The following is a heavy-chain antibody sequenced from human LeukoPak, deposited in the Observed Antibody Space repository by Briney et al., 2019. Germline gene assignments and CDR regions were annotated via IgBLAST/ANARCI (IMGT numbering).Heavy chain of an antibody. V-gene: IGHV3-23*01. CDR1: GFTFSNYA. Sequence: PGGSLRLSCAASGFTFSNYAMSWVRQAPGKGLEWVSVISNSGVSTYYADSEKGRFTISRDNSKNTLYLQMNSLRAEDTAVYYCAKDGALWFAEYWGQGTLVTVSS. CDR2: ISNSGVST. CDR3: AKDGALWFAEY. D-gene: IGHD3-10*01. J-gene: IGHJ4*02.